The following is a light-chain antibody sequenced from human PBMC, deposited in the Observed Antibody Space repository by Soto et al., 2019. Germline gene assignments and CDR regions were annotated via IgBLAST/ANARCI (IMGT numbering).Light chain of an antibody. V-gene: IGKV3-15*01. CDR1: QSVGSN. Sequence: EILMTQSPATLSVSPGEGATLSCRASQSVGSNLAWYQQKPGQVLRLLIYDASTRATGIPARFSGSGSGTEFTLTISSLQSEDFAIYYCQQYNTWPPITFGLGTRLEIK. CDR2: DAS. J-gene: IGKJ5*01. CDR3: QQYNTWPPIT.